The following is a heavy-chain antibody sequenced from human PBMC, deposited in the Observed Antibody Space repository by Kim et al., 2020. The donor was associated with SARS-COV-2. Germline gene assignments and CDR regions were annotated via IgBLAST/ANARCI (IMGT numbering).Heavy chain of an antibody. CDR2: IYYSGST. V-gene: IGHV4-59*08. Sequence: SETLSLTCTVSGGSISSYYWSWIRQPPGKGLEWIGYIYYSGSTNYNPSLTSRVTISVDTSKNQFSLKLSSVTAADTAVSYCARQDSYYGMDVWGQGTTVTVSS. D-gene: IGHD3-22*01. CDR1: GGSISSYY. J-gene: IGHJ6*02. CDR3: ARQDSYYGMDV.